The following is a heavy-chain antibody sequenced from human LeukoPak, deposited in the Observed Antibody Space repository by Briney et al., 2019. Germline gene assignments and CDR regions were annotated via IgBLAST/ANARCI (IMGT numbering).Heavy chain of an antibody. CDR3: ARDLSGSYSTDY. CDR2: TSHDETIE. D-gene: IGHD1-26*01. Sequence: GGSLRLSCAASGFIFNNYAMHWVRQAPGKGLEWMAATSHDETIEYYADSVKGRFTISRDNSKNTLYLQMNSLRADDTAVYYCARDLSGSYSTDYWGQGTLVTVSS. CDR1: GFIFNNYA. V-gene: IGHV3-30*04. J-gene: IGHJ4*02.